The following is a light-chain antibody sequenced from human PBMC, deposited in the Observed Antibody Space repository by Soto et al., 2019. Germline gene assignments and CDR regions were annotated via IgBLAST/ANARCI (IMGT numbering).Light chain of an antibody. CDR3: QQYGSPYT. Sequence: ETVLTQSPGTLSLSPGERATLSCRASQSVSSSYVAWYQQKPGQAPRLLIYGASSRATGIPDRFSGSGSRTDFTLNISRLEHEDFAGYYCQQYGSPYTFGQGTKLEIK. V-gene: IGKV3-20*01. CDR2: GAS. CDR1: QSVSSSY. J-gene: IGKJ2*01.